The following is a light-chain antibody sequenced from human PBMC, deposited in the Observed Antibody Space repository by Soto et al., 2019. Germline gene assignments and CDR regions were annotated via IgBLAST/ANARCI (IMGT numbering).Light chain of an antibody. CDR2: QDT. V-gene: IGLV3-1*01. J-gene: IGLJ3*02. CDR1: ELGDKY. Sequence: SYELTQPPSVSVSPGQTASITCSGDELGDKYVCWYQQKPGQSPVVVIYQDTKRPSAITERFSSSNSGNTATLTISGTQAMDEADYYCQAWDSGTGVFGGGTKLTVL. CDR3: QAWDSGTGV.